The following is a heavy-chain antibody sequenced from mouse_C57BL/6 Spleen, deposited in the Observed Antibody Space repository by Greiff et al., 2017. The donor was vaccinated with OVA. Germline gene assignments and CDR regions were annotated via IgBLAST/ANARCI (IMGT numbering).Heavy chain of an antibody. Sequence: QVQLQQPGAELVKPGASVQMSCKASGYTFTSYWITWVKQRPGQGLEWIGDIYPGSGSTNYNEKFKSKATLTVDTSSSTAYMQLSSLTSEDSAVYYCARSGYDYDAMDYWGQGTSVTVSS. CDR2: IYPGSGST. J-gene: IGHJ4*01. CDR3: ARSGYDYDAMDY. D-gene: IGHD2-2*01. CDR1: GYTFTSYW. V-gene: IGHV1-55*01.